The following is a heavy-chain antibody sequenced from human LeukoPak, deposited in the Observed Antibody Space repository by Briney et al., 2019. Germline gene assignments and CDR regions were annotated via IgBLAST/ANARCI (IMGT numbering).Heavy chain of an antibody. CDR1: GYTFTSYG. Sequence: SVKVSCKASGYTFTSYGISWVRQAPGQGLEWMGRIIPILGIASYAQKFQGRVTITADKSTSTAYMELSSLRSEDTAVYYCARGRYGPSPFDYWGQGTLVTVSS. CDR2: IIPILGIA. V-gene: IGHV1-69*04. J-gene: IGHJ4*02. D-gene: IGHD5-18*01. CDR3: ARGRYGPSPFDY.